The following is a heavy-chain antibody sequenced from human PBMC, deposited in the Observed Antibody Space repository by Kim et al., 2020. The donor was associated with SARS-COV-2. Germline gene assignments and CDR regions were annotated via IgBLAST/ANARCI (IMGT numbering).Heavy chain of an antibody. CDR2: INTNTGNP. D-gene: IGHD1-26*01. Sequence: ASVKVSCKASGYTFTSYAMNWVRQAPGQGLEWMGWINTNTGNPTYAQGFTGRFDFSLDTSVSTAYLQISSLKAEDTAVYYCARDTLFKYSHYGMAVWGQGTTVTVSS. J-gene: IGHJ6*02. CDR3: ARDTLFKYSHYGMAV. CDR1: GYTFTSYA. V-gene: IGHV7-4-1*02.